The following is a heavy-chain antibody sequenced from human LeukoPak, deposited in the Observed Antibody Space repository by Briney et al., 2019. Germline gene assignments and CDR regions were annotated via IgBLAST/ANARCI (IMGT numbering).Heavy chain of an antibody. CDR1: GASISSYY. V-gene: IGHV4-59*01. CDR3: ASLELATISGDY. CDR2: IYYSGST. J-gene: IGHJ4*02. D-gene: IGHD5-24*01. Sequence: SETLSLTCTVSGASISSYYWSWIRQPPGKGLEWIGYIYYSGSTNYNPSLKSRVTISIDTSKNQFSLNLTSVTAADTAVYYCASLELATISGDYWGQGTLVTVSS.